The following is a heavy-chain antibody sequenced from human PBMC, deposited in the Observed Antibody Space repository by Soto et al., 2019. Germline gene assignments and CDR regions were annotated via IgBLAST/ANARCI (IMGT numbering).Heavy chain of an antibody. CDR2: IRRKAYGGTT. CDR3: TRDAQYSSGWYEGAFDI. CDR1: GFRFGDYA. J-gene: IGHJ3*02. Sequence: SLRLSCTASGFRFGDYAMSWFRQAPGKXLDWVGFIRRKAYGGTTECAASVKGRFTISRDDSKSIAYLQMNSLKTEDTAVYYCTRDAQYSSGWYEGAFDIWGQGTMVTVSS. D-gene: IGHD6-19*01. V-gene: IGHV3-49*03.